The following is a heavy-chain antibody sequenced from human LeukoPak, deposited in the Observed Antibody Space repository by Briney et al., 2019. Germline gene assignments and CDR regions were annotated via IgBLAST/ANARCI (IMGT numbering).Heavy chain of an antibody. CDR2: INSDGSST. Sequence: PGGSLRLSRAASGFTFSSYWMHWVRQAPGKGLVWVSRINSDGSSTSYADSAKGRFTISRDNAKNTLYLQMNSLRAEDTAVYYCARSWYYYDSSGYSIDYWGQGTLVTVSS. J-gene: IGHJ4*02. V-gene: IGHV3-74*01. CDR1: GFTFSSYW. CDR3: ARSWYYYDSSGYSIDY. D-gene: IGHD3-22*01.